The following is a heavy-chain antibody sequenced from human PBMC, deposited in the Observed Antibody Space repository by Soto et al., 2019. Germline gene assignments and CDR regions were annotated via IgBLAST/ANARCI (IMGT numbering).Heavy chain of an antibody. CDR3: ARGQEGIVATH. CDR1: GGSLSGYY. D-gene: IGHD5-12*01. J-gene: IGHJ4*02. CDR2: IKDGGST. V-gene: IGHV4-34*01. Sequence: QVQLQQWGAGLLKPSETLSLTCAVNGGSLSGYYWSGIRQLPGKGLEWMGEIKDGGSTNYSPSLRGRVTISADTSKNQFSLRLNSVNDADTAVYFCARGQEGIVATHWDQGTLVTVSS.